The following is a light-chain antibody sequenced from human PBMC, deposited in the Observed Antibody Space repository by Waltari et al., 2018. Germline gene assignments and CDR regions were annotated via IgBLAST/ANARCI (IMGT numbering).Light chain of an antibody. CDR2: DAS. CDR3: QEYGTLPAT. J-gene: IGKJ1*01. V-gene: IGKV3-20*01. Sequence: EIGLTQSPGTLSLSPGERATLSCRASQSVSRTLAWYQQKPGQAPRLLIDDASTRATGIPDRFSGSESGTDFSLTISRLEPEDFAVYYCQEYGTLPATFGQGTKVEIK. CDR1: QSVSRT.